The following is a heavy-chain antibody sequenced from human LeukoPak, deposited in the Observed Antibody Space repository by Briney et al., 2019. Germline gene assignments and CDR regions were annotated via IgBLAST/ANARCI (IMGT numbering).Heavy chain of an antibody. CDR2: INHSGST. J-gene: IGHJ4*02. Sequence: YWSWIRQPPGKGLEWIGEINHSGSTNYNPSLRSRVTISVDTSKNQFSLKLSSVTAADTAVYYCARGDATGFRYWGQGTLVTVSS. D-gene: IGHD3-3*01. V-gene: IGHV4-34*01. CDR1: Y. CDR3: ARGDATGFRY.